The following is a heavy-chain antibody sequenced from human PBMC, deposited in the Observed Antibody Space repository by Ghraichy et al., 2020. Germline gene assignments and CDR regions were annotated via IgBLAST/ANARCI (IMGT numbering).Heavy chain of an antibody. CDR1: GGSFSGYY. Sequence: SETLSLTCAVYGGSFSGYYWSWIRQPPGKGLEWIGEINHSGSTNYNPSLKNRVTISVDTSKNQFSLKLSSVTAADTAVYYCARGIGSSVSPFEYWGQGTLVTVSS. V-gene: IGHV4-34*01. D-gene: IGHD6-6*01. CDR2: INHSGST. CDR3: ARGIGSSVSPFEY. J-gene: IGHJ4*02.